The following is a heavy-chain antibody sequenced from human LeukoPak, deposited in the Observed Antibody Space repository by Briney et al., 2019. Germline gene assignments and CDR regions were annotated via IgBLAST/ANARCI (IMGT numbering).Heavy chain of an antibody. CDR1: GFTFSSYE. J-gene: IGHJ4*02. D-gene: IGHD3-22*01. CDR2: ISSSGSTI. CDR3: SRGGDSSGYPPGYFDY. V-gene: IGHV3-48*03. Sequence: GGSLRLSCAASGFTFSSYEMNWVRQAPGKGLEWVSYISSSGSTIYYADSVKGRFTLSRDNAKNSLYLQMNSLRAEDTAVYYFSRGGDSSGYPPGYFDYWGQGTLVTVSS.